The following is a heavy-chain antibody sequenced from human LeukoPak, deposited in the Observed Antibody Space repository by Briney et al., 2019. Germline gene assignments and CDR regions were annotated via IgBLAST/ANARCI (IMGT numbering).Heavy chain of an antibody. CDR3: AREGRELLREAFDY. CDR1: GFTFSSYW. V-gene: IGHV3-7*01. J-gene: IGHJ4*02. Sequence: GGSLRLSCAASGFTFSSYWMSWVRQAPGKGLEWVANIKQDGSEKYYVDSVKGRFTISRDNAKNSLYLQMNSLRAEDTAVYYCAREGRELLREAFDYWGQGTLVTVSS. D-gene: IGHD1-26*01. CDR2: IKQDGSEK.